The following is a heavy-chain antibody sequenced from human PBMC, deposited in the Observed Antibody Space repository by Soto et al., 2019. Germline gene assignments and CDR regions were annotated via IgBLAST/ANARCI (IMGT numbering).Heavy chain of an antibody. CDR2: INTDGSST. D-gene: IGHD3-16*01. CDR3: ARGHVLTNFDS. CDR1: GFTFSGYW. Sequence: GGSLRLSCAASGFTFSGYWMHWVRQAPGKGLVWVSRINTDGSSTTYADSVKGRFTISRDNAKNTLYLQMNSLRAEDAAVYYCARGHVLTNFDSWGQGTLVTVSS. V-gene: IGHV3-74*01. J-gene: IGHJ4*02.